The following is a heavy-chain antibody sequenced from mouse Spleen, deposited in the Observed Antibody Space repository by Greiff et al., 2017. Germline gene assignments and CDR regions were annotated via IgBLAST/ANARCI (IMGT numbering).Heavy chain of an antibody. CDR2: IDPSDSYT. CDR1: GYTFTSYW. CDR3: ARRDYGYGY. D-gene: IGHD1-2*01. Sequence: QVQLQQPGAELVMPGASVKLSCKASGYTFTSYWMHWVKQRPGQGLEWIGEIDPSDSYTNYNQKFKGKATLTVDKSSSTAYMQLSSLTSEDSAVYYCARRDYGYGYWGQGTTLTVSS. V-gene: IGHV1-69*01. J-gene: IGHJ2*01.